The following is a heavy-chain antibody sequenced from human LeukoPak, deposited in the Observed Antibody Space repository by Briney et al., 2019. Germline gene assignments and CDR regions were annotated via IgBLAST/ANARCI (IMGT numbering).Heavy chain of an antibody. D-gene: IGHD6-19*01. V-gene: IGHV5-51*07. Sequence: GSFLLISGTGCGNSFTSYWIGWLHPPPKKGQGGIGIIYPGDSDTRYSPSFQGQVTISADKSICTAYLQWSSLKATDTAMYYGASSGSSGWLGPTGSFDYWGQGTLVTVSS. CDR1: GNSFTSYW. CDR3: ASSGSSGWLGPTGSFDY. J-gene: IGHJ4*02. CDR2: IYPGDSDT.